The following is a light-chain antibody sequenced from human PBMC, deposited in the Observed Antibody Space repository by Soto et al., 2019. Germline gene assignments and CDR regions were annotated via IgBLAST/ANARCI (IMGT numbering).Light chain of an antibody. V-gene: IGKV3-15*01. CDR1: QSISRN. Sequence: EIVLTQSPATLSVSPGERATLSCRASQSISRNLAWYQQKPGQAPTVLIYDASTRATGIPATFSGSGSGTDFTLTISSLQSEDFAVYYCQQYGGSPRTFGQGTKVE. CDR3: QQYGGSPRT. J-gene: IGKJ1*01. CDR2: DAS.